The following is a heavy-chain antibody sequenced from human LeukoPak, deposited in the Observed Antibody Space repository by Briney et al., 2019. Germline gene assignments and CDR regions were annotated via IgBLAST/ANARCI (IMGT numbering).Heavy chain of an antibody. J-gene: IGHJ4*02. V-gene: IGHV3-74*01. CDR3: AKPPRLGYCSSTSCYLDY. D-gene: IGHD2-2*01. CDR2: INSDGSST. Sequence: GGSLRLSCAASGFTFSSYWMHWVRQAPGKGLVWVSRINSDGSSTSYADSVKGRFTISRDNSKNTLYLQMNSLRAEDTAVYYCAKPPRLGYCSSTSCYLDYWGQGTLVTVSS. CDR1: GFTFSSYW.